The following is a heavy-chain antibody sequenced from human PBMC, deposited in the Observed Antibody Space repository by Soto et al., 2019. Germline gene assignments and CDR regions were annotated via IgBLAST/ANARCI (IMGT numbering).Heavy chain of an antibody. CDR2: ISTYNGKT. Sequence: QVQLVQSGGEVRKPGASVTVSCKASGYTFSRYGMSWVRQAPGQGLEWMGWISTYNGKTNYAQKFQDRVTMATDTSTSTVDLEVRSLTFDDTAVYYCAREGDVPYYYYGMDVWGQGTTVSVSS. CDR1: GYTFSRYG. V-gene: IGHV1-18*01. CDR3: AREGDVPYYYYGMDV. D-gene: IGHD2-21*02. J-gene: IGHJ6*02.